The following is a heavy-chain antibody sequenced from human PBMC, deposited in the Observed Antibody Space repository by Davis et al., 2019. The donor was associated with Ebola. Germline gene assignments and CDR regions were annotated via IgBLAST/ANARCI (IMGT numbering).Heavy chain of an antibody. J-gene: IGHJ4*02. D-gene: IGHD3-16*02. CDR3: AREVYDYIWGSYRYYFDY. CDR2: IYSGGST. CDR1: GFTVSSNY. V-gene: IGHV3-53*04. Sequence: GGSLRLSCAASGFTVSSNYMSWVRQAPGKGLEWVSVIYSGGSTYYADSVKGRFTISRHNSKNTLYLQMNSLRAEDTAVYYCAREVYDYIWGSYRYYFDYWGQGTLVTVSS.